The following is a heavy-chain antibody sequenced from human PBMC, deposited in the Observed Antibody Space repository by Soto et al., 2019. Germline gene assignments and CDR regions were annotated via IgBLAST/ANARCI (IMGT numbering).Heavy chain of an antibody. J-gene: IGHJ6*02. V-gene: IGHV1-69*08. D-gene: IGHD2-2*01. CDR1: GGTFSRYS. CDR3: AREARDRETGLVPAAIDGMDV. CDR2: IIPIFGIA. Sequence: QVQLVQSGAEVKKPGSSVKVSCKASGGTFSRYSITWVRQAPGHGLEWIGRIIPIFGIASYAQKFQGRVTITADESTSTAYMELSSLSSDATAVYYCAREARDRETGLVPAAIDGMDVWGQGTTVTVSS.